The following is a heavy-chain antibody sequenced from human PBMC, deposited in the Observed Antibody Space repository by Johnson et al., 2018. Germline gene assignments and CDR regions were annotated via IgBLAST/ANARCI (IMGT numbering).Heavy chain of an antibody. V-gene: IGHV1-46*01. J-gene: IGHJ1*01. CDR1: GYTFTSYY. CDR3: ATPGIAAAGTSFQH. D-gene: IGHD6-13*01. CDR2: INPSGGST. Sequence: QVQLVQSGAEVKKPGASVKVSCKASGYTFTSYYMHWVRQAPGQGLEWMGIINPSGGSTSYAQKFQGRVTMSRDTSTSTVYMELSSLRAEDTAVYYCATPGIAAAGTSFQHWGQGTLVTVSS.